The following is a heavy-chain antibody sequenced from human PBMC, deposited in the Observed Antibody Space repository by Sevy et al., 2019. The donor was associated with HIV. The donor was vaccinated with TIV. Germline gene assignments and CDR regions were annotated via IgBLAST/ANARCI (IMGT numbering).Heavy chain of an antibody. CDR1: GGSISSSNW. J-gene: IGHJ4*02. V-gene: IGHV4-4*02. Sequence: SETLSLTCAVSGGSISSSNWWSWVRQPPGKGLEWIGEIYHSGSTNYNPSLKSRVTISVDKSKNQFSLKLNSMSAADTAMYYCARGRREDSSSPYFDFWGQGTPVTVSS. CDR2: IYHSGST. D-gene: IGHD6-6*01. CDR3: ARGRREDSSSPYFDF.